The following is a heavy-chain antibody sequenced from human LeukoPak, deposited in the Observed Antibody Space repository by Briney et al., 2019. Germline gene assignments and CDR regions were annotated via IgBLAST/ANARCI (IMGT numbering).Heavy chain of an antibody. CDR3: ARSIETLTYSSSWYFPVDY. CDR1: GYTFTSYD. CDR2: MNPNSGNT. D-gene: IGHD6-13*01. V-gene: IGHV1-8*01. J-gene: IGHJ4*02. Sequence: ASVKVSCKASGYTFTSYDINWVRQATGQGLEWTGWMNPNSGNTGYAQKFQGRVTMTRNTSISTAYMELSSLRSEDTAVYYCARSIETLTYSSSWYFPVDYWGQGTLVTVS.